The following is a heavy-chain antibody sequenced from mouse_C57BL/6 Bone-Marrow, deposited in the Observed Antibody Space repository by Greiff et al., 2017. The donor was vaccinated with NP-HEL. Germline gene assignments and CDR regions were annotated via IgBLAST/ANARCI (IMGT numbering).Heavy chain of an antibody. CDR1: GFNIKDDY. J-gene: IGHJ3*01. D-gene: IGHD2-1*01. V-gene: IGHV14-4*01. CDR2: IDPENGDT. Sequence: VQLQQSGAELVRPGASVKLSCTASGFNIKDDYMHWVKQRPGQGLEWIGWIDPENGDTEYASKFQGKATITADTSSNTAYLQLSSLTSEDTAVYYCTTYYGNYVAWFAYWGQGTLVTVSA. CDR3: TTYYGNYVAWFAY.